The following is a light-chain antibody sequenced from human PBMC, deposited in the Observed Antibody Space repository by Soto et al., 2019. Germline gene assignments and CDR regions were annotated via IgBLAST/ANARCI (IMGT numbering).Light chain of an antibody. CDR1: SSDVGGYNY. CDR3: SSYAGGNNFDVV. CDR2: EVT. V-gene: IGLV2-8*01. Sequence: QSALTQPPSASGSPGQSVTISCTGTSSDVGGYNYVSWYQQHPGKVPKLIIYEVTKRPSGVPDRFSGSKSGNTASLTVSGLQAEDEADYYCSSYAGGNNFDVVFGGGTKVTVL. J-gene: IGLJ2*01.